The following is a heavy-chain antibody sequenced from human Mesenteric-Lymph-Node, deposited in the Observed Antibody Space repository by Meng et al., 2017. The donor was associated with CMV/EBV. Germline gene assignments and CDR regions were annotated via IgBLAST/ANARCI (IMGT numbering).Heavy chain of an antibody. Sequence: SGGSVNSDRHYWSWIRQPPGKGLECIGYMYFTGSANYNPSLKSRVTMSLDTSKNEFSLKLNSVTAADTAVYYCARLWSGGTYGESPGWFDPWGQGTLVTVS. CDR2: MYFTGSA. D-gene: IGHD3-10*01. V-gene: IGHV4-61*01. J-gene: IGHJ5*02. CDR1: GGSVNSDRHY. CDR3: ARLWSGGTYGESPGWFDP.